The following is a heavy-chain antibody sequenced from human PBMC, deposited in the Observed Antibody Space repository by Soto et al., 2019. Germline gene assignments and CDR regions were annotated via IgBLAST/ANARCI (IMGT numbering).Heavy chain of an antibody. J-gene: IGHJ2*01. Sequence: QVQLQESGPGLVKPSETLSLTCTVSGGSISSYYWSWIRRPPGKGLEWIGYIYYSGSTNYNPSLQSRVTISVDTSKNQFSLKLSSVTAADTAVYYCASTDTAMVQRHWYFDLWGRGTLVTVSS. CDR3: ASTDTAMVQRHWYFDL. CDR1: GGSISSYY. D-gene: IGHD5-18*01. CDR2: IYYSGST. V-gene: IGHV4-59*01.